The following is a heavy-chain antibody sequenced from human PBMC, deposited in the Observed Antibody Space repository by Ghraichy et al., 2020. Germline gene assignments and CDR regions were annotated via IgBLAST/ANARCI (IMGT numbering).Heavy chain of an antibody. CDR2: IYWDGDE. CDR3: VHPCDKNGNYWGYFDY. V-gene: IGHV2-5*02. CDR1: GFSLATSGVG. Sequence: SGPTLVKPTQTLTLTCTFSGFSLATSGVGVAWIRQPPGKTLEWLALIYWDGDERYSPSLRSRLTITKDTSKNQVVLTMTNMDPVDTGTYYCVHPCDKNGNYWGYFDYWGQGTPVTVSS. D-gene: IGHD7-27*01. J-gene: IGHJ4*02.